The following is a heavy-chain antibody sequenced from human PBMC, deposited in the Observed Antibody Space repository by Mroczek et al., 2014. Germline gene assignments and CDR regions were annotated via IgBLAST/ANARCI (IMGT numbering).Heavy chain of an antibody. D-gene: IGHD6-6*01. CDR1: GGSISSSTYY. J-gene: IGHJ4*02. CDR3: ARHKGGAARPFDY. Sequence: QVQLQQWGPGLVKPSETLSLKCTVSGGSISSSTYYWGWIRQPPGKGLEWIGSMYYSGSTYYNPSLKSRVTISVDTSKNQFSLKLTSVTAADTAVYYCARHKGGAARPFDYWGQGTLVTVSS. CDR2: MYYSGST. V-gene: IGHV4-39*01.